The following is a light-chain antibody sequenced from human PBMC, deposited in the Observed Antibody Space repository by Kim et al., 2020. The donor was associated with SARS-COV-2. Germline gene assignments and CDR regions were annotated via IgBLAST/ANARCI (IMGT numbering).Light chain of an antibody. CDR3: AAWDDSLNARV. V-gene: IGLV1-44*01. Sequence: GQRVTISCSGSSSNIGSNTLTWYQQLPATAPKLLISSNNQRPSGVPDRFSGSKSGTSASLAISGLQSEDEADYYCAAWDDSLNARVFGGGTQLTVL. J-gene: IGLJ3*02. CDR1: SSNIGSNT. CDR2: SNN.